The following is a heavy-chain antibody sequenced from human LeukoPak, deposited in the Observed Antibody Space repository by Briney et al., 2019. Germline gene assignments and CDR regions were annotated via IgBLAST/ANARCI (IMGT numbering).Heavy chain of an antibody. D-gene: IGHD3-22*01. CDR3: ARRYYDSSGYLLPH. V-gene: IGHV1-2*02. CDR2: INPNSGGT. J-gene: IGHJ4*02. Sequence: ASVKVSCKASGYTFTGYYMHWVRQAPGQGLEWMGWINPNSGGTNYAQKFQGRVTITRDTSISTAYMELSRLRSDDTAVYYCARRYYDSSGYLLPHWGQGTLVTVSS. CDR1: GYTFTGYY.